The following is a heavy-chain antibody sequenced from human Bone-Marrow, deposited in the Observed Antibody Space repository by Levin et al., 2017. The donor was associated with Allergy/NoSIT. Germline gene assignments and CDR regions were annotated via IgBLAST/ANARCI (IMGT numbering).Heavy chain of an antibody. Sequence: LTGGSLRLSCAASGFTVSNNYMKWVRQAPGKGLEWVSLIYSGGNTYYADSVKGRFTISRDNSKNTLYLQMNSLRAEDTAVYYCAARTPAIGHSWGQGTLVTVSS. D-gene: IGHD2-2*02. V-gene: IGHV3-53*01. J-gene: IGHJ4*02. CDR1: GFTVSNNY. CDR3: AARTPAIGHS. CDR2: IYSGGNT.